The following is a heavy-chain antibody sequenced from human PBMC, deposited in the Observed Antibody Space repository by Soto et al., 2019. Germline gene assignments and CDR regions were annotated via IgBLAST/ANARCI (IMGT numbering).Heavy chain of an antibody. D-gene: IGHD4-17*01. CDR2: ISGSDGGT. CDR3: ATLTTVTTPGPFDS. Sequence: EVQLLESGGGLVQPGGSLRLSCAASGFTFNTYAMSWVRQAPGKGLEWVSAISGSDGGTYYADCVKGRFTISRDNSKNTLYLQMNSLRAEDTAVYYCATLTTVTTPGPFDSWGQGTLVTVTS. V-gene: IGHV3-23*01. CDR1: GFTFNTYA. J-gene: IGHJ4*02.